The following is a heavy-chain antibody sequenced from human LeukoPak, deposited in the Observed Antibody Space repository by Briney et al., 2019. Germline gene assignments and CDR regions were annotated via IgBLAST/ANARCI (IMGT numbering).Heavy chain of an antibody. J-gene: IGHJ5*02. CDR3: AREGYYDFWSGLIPNWFDP. D-gene: IGHD3-3*01. V-gene: IGHV3-21*01. Sequence: GGSLRLSCAASGFTFSSYSMNWVRQAPGKGLEWVSSISSSSSYIYYADSVKGRFTISRDNAKNSLYLQMNSLRAEDTAVYYCAREGYYDFWSGLIPNWFDPWGQGTLVTVSS. CDR1: GFTFSSYS. CDR2: ISSSSSYI.